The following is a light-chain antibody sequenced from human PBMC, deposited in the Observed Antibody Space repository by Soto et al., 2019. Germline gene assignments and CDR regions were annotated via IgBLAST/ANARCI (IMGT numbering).Light chain of an antibody. CDR2: DAS. Sequence: DIQMTQSPSSLSASVGDRVTITCQASQDISNYLNWYQQKPGKAPKLLIYDASNLETGVPSRFSGSGSGTDFTFTISSLQPEDIATYYCQQYDNPPPFTFGPGTKGDIK. CDR1: QDISNY. CDR3: QQYDNPPPFT. V-gene: IGKV1-33*01. J-gene: IGKJ3*01.